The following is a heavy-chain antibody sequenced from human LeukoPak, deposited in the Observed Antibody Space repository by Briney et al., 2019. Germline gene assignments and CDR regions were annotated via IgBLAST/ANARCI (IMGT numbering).Heavy chain of an antibody. J-gene: IGHJ5*02. CDR2: ISYDGSNK. CDR3: AKGFSP. Sequence: GRSLRLSCAASGFTFSSYGMHWVRQAPGKGLEWVAVISYDGSNKYYADSVKGRFTISRDNSKNTLYLQMNSLRAEDTAVYYCAKGFSPWGQGTLVTVSS. CDR1: GFTFSSYG. D-gene: IGHD3-3*01. V-gene: IGHV3-30*18.